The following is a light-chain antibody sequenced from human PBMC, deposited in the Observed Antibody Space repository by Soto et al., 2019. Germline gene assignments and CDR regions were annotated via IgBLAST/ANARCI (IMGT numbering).Light chain of an antibody. J-gene: IGKJ4*01. V-gene: IGKV3-15*01. Sequence: EIVMTQSPATLSVSPGERATLSCRASQSVGSKLAWYQQKPGQAPRLLLYGASTRATGIPARFSGTGAGTEFTLPISSLQSEDFAVYYCQQYNNRPPLTCGGGTKVDIK. CDR1: QSVGSK. CDR2: GAS. CDR3: QQYNNRPPLT.